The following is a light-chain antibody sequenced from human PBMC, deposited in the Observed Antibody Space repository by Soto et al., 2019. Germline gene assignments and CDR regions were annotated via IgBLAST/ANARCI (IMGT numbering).Light chain of an antibody. J-gene: IGKJ1*01. CDR1: QSVSSSTY. Sequence: SPTTLSVSAGGRSTLSCRASQSVSSSTYLAWYQQKPGQAPRLLIYGASSRATGIPDRFSGSGSGTDFTLTIGRLEPEDFAVYYCQQYLITPWTFGQGTKVDIK. V-gene: IGKV3-20*01. CDR3: QQYLITPWT. CDR2: GAS.